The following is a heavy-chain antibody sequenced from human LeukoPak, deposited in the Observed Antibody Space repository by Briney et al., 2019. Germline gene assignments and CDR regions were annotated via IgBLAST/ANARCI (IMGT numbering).Heavy chain of an antibody. CDR3: ARARGWIQLWFFDY. V-gene: IGHV4-34*01. Sequence: PSETLSLTCTVYGGSFSGYYWSWIRQPPGKGLEWIGEINHSGSTNYNPSLKSRVTISVDTSKNQFSLKLSSVTAADTAVYYCARARGWIQLWFFDYWGQGTLVTVSS. CDR1: GGSFSGYY. J-gene: IGHJ4*02. CDR2: INHSGST. D-gene: IGHD5-18*01.